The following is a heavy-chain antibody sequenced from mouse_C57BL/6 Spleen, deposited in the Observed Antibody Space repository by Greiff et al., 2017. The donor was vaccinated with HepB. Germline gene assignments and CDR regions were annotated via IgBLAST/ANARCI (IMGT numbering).Heavy chain of an antibody. CDR1: GFTFSSYA. V-gene: IGHV5-4*01. Sequence: EVKLMESGGGLVKPGGSLKLSCAASGFTFSSYAMSWVRQTPEKRLEWVATISDGGSYTYYPDNVKGRFTISRDNAKNNLYLQMSNLKSEDTAMYYCARDGYYDYDGDWFAYWGQGTLVTVSA. CDR2: ISDGGSYT. D-gene: IGHD2-4*01. J-gene: IGHJ3*01. CDR3: ARDGYYDYDGDWFAY.